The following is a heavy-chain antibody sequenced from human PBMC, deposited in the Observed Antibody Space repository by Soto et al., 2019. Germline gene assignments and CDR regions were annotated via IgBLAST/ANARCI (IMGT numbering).Heavy chain of an antibody. D-gene: IGHD2-2*02. V-gene: IGHV4-59*01. CDR3: ARGHTGGDY. CDR1: GGSISSYY. J-gene: IGHJ4*02. CDR2: IYYSGST. Sequence: QVQLQESGPGLVKPSETLSLTCTVSGGSISSYYWSWIRQPPGKGLEWIGYIYYSGSTNYNPSLKGQVTKSVDTSKHQSALKLSAVTAADTAVYYCARGHTGGDYWGQGTLVTVSS.